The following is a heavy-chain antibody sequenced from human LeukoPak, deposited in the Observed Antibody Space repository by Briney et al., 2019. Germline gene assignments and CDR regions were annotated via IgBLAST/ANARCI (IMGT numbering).Heavy chain of an antibody. V-gene: IGHV1-2*02. CDR1: GYTFTGYY. D-gene: IGHD1-26*01. CDR2: INPNSGGT. Sequence: ASVKVSCKASGYTFTGYYMHWVRQAPGQGLEWMGWINPNSGGTNYAQKFQGRVTMTRDTSISTAYMELSRLRSDDTAVYYCARNRGSYYPFDYWGQGTLVTVSS. J-gene: IGHJ4*02. CDR3: ARNRGSYYPFDY.